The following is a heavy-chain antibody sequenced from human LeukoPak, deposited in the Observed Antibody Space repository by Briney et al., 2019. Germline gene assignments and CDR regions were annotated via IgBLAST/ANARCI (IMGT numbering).Heavy chain of an antibody. CDR3: ARGSNSGSYYGSEYFQH. D-gene: IGHD1-26*01. CDR1: GFTFSSYW. Sequence: PGGSLRLSCAAPGFTFSSYWMHWVRQAPGKGLVWVSRINTDGSSTSYADSVKGRFTISRDNAKNTLYLQMNSLRAEDTAVYYCARGSNSGSYYGSEYFQHWGQGTLVTVSS. V-gene: IGHV3-74*01. J-gene: IGHJ1*01. CDR2: INTDGSST.